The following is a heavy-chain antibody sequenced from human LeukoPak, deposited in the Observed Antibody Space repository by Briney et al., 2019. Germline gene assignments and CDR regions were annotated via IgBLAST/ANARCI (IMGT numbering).Heavy chain of an antibody. D-gene: IGHD6-13*01. Sequence: GRSLRLSCAASGFTFSSHALHWVRQAPGKGLEWVAVILYDGSNKFYADSVKGRFSISRDNSKNTLYLQMYSLRAEDTAVYYCARDMRLYGSSGHFDYWGQGTLVTVSS. CDR2: ILYDGSNK. V-gene: IGHV3-30*01. J-gene: IGHJ4*02. CDR1: GFTFSSHA. CDR3: ARDMRLYGSSGHFDY.